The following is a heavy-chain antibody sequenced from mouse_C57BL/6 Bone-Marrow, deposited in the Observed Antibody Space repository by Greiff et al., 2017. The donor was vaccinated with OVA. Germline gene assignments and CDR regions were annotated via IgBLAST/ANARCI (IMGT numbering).Heavy chain of an antibody. J-gene: IGHJ1*03. CDR3: ARRYDGYLYWYFDV. V-gene: IGHV2-2*01. CDR1: GFSLTSYG. CDR2: IWSGGST. Sequence: VQGVESGPGLVQPSQSLSITCTVSGFSLTSYGVHWVRQSPGKGLEWLGVIWSGGSTDYNAAFISRLSISKDNSKSQVFFKMNSLQADDTAIYYCARRYDGYLYWYFDVWGTGTTVTVSS. D-gene: IGHD2-3*01.